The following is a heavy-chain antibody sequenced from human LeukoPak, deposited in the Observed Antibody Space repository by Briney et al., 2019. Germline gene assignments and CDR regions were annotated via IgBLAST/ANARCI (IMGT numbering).Heavy chain of an antibody. CDR3: AKVVRTGNSMFDF. V-gene: IGHV3-23*01. CDR2: FSETNSGT. CDR1: GFTFSSYA. D-gene: IGHD2/OR15-2a*01. J-gene: IGHJ4*02. Sequence: GGSLRLSCAASGFTFSSYAMSWVRQAPGKGLEWVSGFSETNSGTYYADSVKGRFTISRDNSRNTLYLQMSSLGAEDTAEYFCAKVVRTGNSMFDFWGQGTLVTVSS.